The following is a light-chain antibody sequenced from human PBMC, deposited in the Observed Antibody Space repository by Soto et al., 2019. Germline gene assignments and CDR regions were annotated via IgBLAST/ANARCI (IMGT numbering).Light chain of an antibody. CDR2: GNS. CDR1: SSNIGAGYD. J-gene: IGLJ2*01. CDR3: QSYDSSLSAVG. Sequence: QSVLTQPPSVSGAPGQRVTISCTGSSSNIGAGYDVHWYQQLPGTAPKLLIYGNSNRPSGVPDRFSGSKSGTSASLAITGLQAEDEADYYCQSYDSSLSAVGLGGGTQLTVL. V-gene: IGLV1-40*01.